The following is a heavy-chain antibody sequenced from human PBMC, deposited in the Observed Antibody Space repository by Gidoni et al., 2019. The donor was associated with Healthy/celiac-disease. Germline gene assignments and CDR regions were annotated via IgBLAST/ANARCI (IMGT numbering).Heavy chain of an antibody. CDR1: GFTFSSYA. V-gene: IGHV3-30-3*01. J-gene: IGHJ6*02. Sequence: QVQLVESVGGGVQPGRSLRLSCAASGFTFSSYAMHWVRQAPGKGLEWVAVISYDGSNKYYADSVKGRFTISRDNSKNTLYLQMNSLRAEDTAVYYCARDGLRRDVYYYYGMDVWGQGTTVTVSS. CDR2: ISYDGSNK. CDR3: ARDGLRRDVYYYYGMDV.